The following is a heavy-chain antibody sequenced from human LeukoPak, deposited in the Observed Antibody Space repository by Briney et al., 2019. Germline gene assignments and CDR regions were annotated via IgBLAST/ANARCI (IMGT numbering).Heavy chain of an antibody. D-gene: IGHD3-22*01. CDR3: ARVPYYDSSGYYFRADGGGVYFDY. V-gene: IGHV1-2*02. J-gene: IGHJ4*02. CDR1: GYTFTGYY. CDR2: INPNSGGT. Sequence: GASVKVSCKASGYTFTGYYMHWVRQAPGQGLEWMGWINPNSGGTNYAQKFQGRVTMTRDTSISTAYMELSRLRSDDTAVYYCARVPYYDSSGYYFRADGGGVYFDYWGQGTLVTVSS.